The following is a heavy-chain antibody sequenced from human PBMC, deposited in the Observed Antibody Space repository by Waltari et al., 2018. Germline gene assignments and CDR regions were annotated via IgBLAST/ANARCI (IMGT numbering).Heavy chain of an antibody. Sequence: QLQLQASGPGLVQPSETLSLPCTVPGGSISSSSYYWGWIRQSPGKGLEWIGSIYYSGGTYYNPTLKSRVTIAGDTSKNQFSLKLSSVTAADTAVYYCARHWKKSGYRFDPWGQGTLVTVSS. CDR1: GGSISSSSYY. CDR2: IYYSGGT. D-gene: IGHD5-12*01. V-gene: IGHV4-39*01. J-gene: IGHJ5*02. CDR3: ARHWKKSGYRFDP.